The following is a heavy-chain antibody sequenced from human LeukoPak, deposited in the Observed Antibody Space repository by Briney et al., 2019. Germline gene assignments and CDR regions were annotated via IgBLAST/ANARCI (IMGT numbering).Heavy chain of an antibody. D-gene: IGHD2-21*02. J-gene: IGHJ4*02. CDR3: ARSYCGGDCYSPGYFDY. Sequence: GESLKISCKGSGYSFTSYWIGWVRQVPGKGLEWMGIIYPGDSDTRYSPSFQGQVTISADKSISTAYLQWSSLKASDTAMYYCARSYCGGDCYSPGYFDYWGQGTLVTVSS. V-gene: IGHV5-51*01. CDR1: GYSFTSYW. CDR2: IYPGDSDT.